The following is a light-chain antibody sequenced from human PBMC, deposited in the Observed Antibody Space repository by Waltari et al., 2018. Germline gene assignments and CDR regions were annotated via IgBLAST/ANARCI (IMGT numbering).Light chain of an antibody. CDR3: YSTDFSGHDRV. Sequence: SYELTQPPSVSVSPGQTARITCSGDALSKKYAYWYQQKSGQAPVLVIYEDIKRPTGIPGRFSCSSSGTTATLTISWAHLDDEADYYCYSTDFSGHDRVFGGGTKLTIL. CDR2: EDI. J-gene: IGLJ3*02. V-gene: IGLV3-10*01. CDR1: ALSKKY.